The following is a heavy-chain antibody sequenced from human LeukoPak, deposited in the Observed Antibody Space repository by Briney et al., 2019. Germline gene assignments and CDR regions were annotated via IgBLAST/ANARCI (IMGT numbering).Heavy chain of an antibody. CDR1: GFTFSSDA. CDR2: ISGSGGST. CDR3: AKDPYSSGWYGWFDP. V-gene: IGHV3-23*01. D-gene: IGHD6-19*01. J-gene: IGHJ5*02. Sequence: GGSLRLSCAASGFTFSSDAMSWVRQAPGKGLEWVSAISGSGGSTYYADSVKGRFTISRDNSKNTLYLQMNSLRAEDTAVYYCAKDPYSSGWYGWFDPWGQGTLVTVSS.